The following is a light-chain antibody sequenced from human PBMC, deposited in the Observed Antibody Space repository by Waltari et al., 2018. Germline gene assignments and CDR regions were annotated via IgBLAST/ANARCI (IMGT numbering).Light chain of an antibody. CDR2: GAS. CDR3: QQSYSMPLT. J-gene: IGKJ4*01. Sequence: IQMTKSLSSLSASVGDRVTITCRANQSISNYLNWYQQKAGTAPKFLIYGASSLRSGVPSRFSGGGSGTDFTLTISTLQPEDFATYYCQQSYSMPLTFGGGTKVEIK. CDR1: QSISNY. V-gene: IGKV1-39*01.